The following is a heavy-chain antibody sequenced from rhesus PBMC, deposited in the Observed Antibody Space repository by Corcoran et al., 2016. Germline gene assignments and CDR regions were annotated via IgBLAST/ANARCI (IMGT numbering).Heavy chain of an antibody. CDR3: ARVVPLYYFDY. D-gene: IGHD6-13*01. CDR1: GGSISSNY. J-gene: IGHJ4*01. CDR2: ISGSGGST. Sequence: QVQLQESGPGLVKPSETLSLTCAVSGGSISSNYWSWIRQPPGKGLEWIGRISGSGGSTDYHPSLKRRVTISTKPSKNQFSLRLSSVTAADTAVYYCARVVPLYYFDYWGQGVLVTVSS. V-gene: IGHV4-173*01.